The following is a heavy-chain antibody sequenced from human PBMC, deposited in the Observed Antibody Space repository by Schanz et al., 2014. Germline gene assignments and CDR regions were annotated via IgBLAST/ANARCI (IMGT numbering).Heavy chain of an antibody. CDR3: AKDGIMVQGVIWERYFDS. Sequence: EVQLLESGGGLVQPGGSLRLSCAASGFTFSIYGMSWVRQAPGKGLEWVSSISPSSSYIYYADSVKGRFTISRDNAKNSLYLQMNSLRAEDTALYYCAKDGIMVQGVIWERYFDSWGQGTLVTVSS. V-gene: IGHV3-21*04. D-gene: IGHD3-10*01. CDR2: ISPSSSYI. CDR1: GFTFSIYG. J-gene: IGHJ4*02.